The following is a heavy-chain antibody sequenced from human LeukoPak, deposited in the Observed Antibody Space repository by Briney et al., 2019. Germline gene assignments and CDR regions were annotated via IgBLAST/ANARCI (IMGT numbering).Heavy chain of an antibody. J-gene: IGHJ3*02. Sequence: NASETLSLTCTVSGGSISSSSYYWGWIRQPPGKGLEWIGGIYYSGSTYYNPSLKSRVTISVDTSKNQFSLKLSSVTAADTAVYYCARHVLGVMITFGGVIAPDAFDIWGQGTMVTVSS. CDR1: GGSISSSSYY. V-gene: IGHV4-39*01. CDR3: ARHVLGVMITFGGVIAPDAFDI. CDR2: IYYSGST. D-gene: IGHD3-16*02.